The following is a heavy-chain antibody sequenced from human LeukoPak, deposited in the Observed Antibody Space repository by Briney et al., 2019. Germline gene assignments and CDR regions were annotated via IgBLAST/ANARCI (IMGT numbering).Heavy chain of an antibody. J-gene: IGHJ5*02. CDR3: ARGTRRRSWLDP. CDR2: INHSGST. CDR1: GGSFSGYY. D-gene: IGHD4-17*01. V-gene: IGHV4-34*01. Sequence: SGTLCLSCAVYGGSFSGYYWSWIRQSPGKGLEWVGEINHSGSTNYNPSLKSRVAISVDTSKNQFSLRLSSVTAADTAVYYCARGTRRRSWLDPWGQGTLVTVSS.